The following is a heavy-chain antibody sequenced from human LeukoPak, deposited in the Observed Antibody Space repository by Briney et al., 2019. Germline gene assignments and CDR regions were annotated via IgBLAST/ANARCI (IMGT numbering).Heavy chain of an antibody. V-gene: IGHV5-51*01. CDR1: GYSFTSYW. CDR3: ARPVAGWDYFDY. D-gene: IGHD6-19*01. J-gene: IGHJ4*02. CDR2: FYPGDSDT. Sequence: GESLKISCKASGYSFTSYWIGWVRQMPGKGLELMGIFYPGDSDTRYSPSFRGQVTISADKSISTAYLQWSSLKASDAAMYCCARPVAGWDYFDYWGQGTLVTVSS.